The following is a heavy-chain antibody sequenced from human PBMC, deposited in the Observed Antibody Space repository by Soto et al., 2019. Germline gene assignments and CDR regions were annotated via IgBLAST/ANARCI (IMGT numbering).Heavy chain of an antibody. CDR3: AKGSYDSSGYYYYYGMDV. Sequence: SLRLSCAASGFTFSSYGMHWVRQAPGKGLEWVAVISYDGSNKYYADSVKGRFTISRDNSKNTLYLQMNSLRAEDTAVYYCAKGSYDSSGYYYYYGMDVWGQGTTVTVSS. J-gene: IGHJ6*02. CDR1: GFTFSSYG. D-gene: IGHD3-22*01. V-gene: IGHV3-30*18. CDR2: ISYDGSNK.